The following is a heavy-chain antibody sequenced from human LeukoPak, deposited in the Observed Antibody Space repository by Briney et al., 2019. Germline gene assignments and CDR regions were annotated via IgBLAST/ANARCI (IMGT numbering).Heavy chain of an antibody. D-gene: IGHD2-21*02. CDR2: ISSSGSTI. CDR3: ARDVPAYCGGDCPNPY. Sequence: GGSLRLSCAASGFTFSSYEMNWVRQAPGKGLEWVSYISSSGSTIYYADSVKGRFTISRDNAKNSLYLRMNSLRAEDTAVYYCARDVPAYCGGDCPNPYWGQGTLVTVSS. CDR1: GFTFSSYE. J-gene: IGHJ4*02. V-gene: IGHV3-48*03.